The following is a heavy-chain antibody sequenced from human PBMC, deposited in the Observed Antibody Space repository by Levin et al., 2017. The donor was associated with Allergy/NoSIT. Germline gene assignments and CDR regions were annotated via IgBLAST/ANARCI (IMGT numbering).Heavy chain of an antibody. V-gene: IGHV1-18*01. CDR1: GYTFTSYG. CDR2: ISAYNGNT. Sequence: ASVKVSCKASGYTFTSYGISWVRQAPGQGLEWMGWISAYNGNTNYAQKLQGRVTMTTDTSTSTAYMELRSLRSDDTAVYYCASSDHNVLRYFDWLSTTGVYYYYGMDVWGQGTTVTVSS. CDR3: ASSDHNVLRYFDWLSTTGVYYYYGMDV. D-gene: IGHD3-9*01. J-gene: IGHJ6*02.